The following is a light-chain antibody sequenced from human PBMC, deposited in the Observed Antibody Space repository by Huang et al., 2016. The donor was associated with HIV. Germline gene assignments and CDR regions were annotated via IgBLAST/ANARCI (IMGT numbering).Light chain of an antibody. CDR1: QSVSSN. V-gene: IGKV3-15*01. J-gene: IGKJ2*01. Sequence: EIVMTQSPATLSVSPGERATLSCRASQSVSSNLAWYQQKPGQAPRLLIYGASTRATGIPARCSGSGSGTEFTLTISSLQSEDFAVYYCQHYNNWPPYTFGQGTKLEIK. CDR2: GAS. CDR3: QHYNNWPPYT.